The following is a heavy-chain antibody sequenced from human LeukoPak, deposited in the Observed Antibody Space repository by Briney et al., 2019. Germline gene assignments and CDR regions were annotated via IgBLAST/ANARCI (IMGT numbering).Heavy chain of an antibody. D-gene: IGHD3-22*01. V-gene: IGHV1-2*02. J-gene: IGHJ4*02. Sequence: ASVKVSCKASGYTFTGYYRHWVRQAPGQGLEWMGWINPNSGGTNYAQKFQGRVTMTRDTSISTAYMELSRLRSDDTAVYYCARSDYYDSSGYPLWGQGTLVTVSS. CDR2: INPNSGGT. CDR3: ARSDYYDSSGYPL. CDR1: GYTFTGYY.